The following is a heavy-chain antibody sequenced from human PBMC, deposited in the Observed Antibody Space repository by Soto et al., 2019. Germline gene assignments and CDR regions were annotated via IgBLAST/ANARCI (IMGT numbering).Heavy chain of an antibody. CDR3: ARDPSSGSADY. CDR1: GFTFKDFA. J-gene: IGHJ4*02. D-gene: IGHD3-3*01. Sequence: EVQLLESGGGVVQPGGSLRLSCAASGFTFKDFAMNWVRQPSGKGLEWVSTISADTDNTHYADAVKGRFTISRDNSKNAVFLEMTSLTAEDTAVYYCARDPSSGSADYWVQGTLVTVSS. CDR2: ISADTDNT. V-gene: IGHV3-23*01.